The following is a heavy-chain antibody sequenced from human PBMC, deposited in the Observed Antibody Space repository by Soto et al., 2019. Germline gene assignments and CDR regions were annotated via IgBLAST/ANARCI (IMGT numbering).Heavy chain of an antibody. CDR2: IIPIFGTA. Sequence: SVKVSCKASGGTFSSYPISWVRQAPGQGLEWMGGIIPIFGTANYAQKFQGRVTITANESTSTAYMELSSLRSEDTAVYYCARGKSLLGNWFDPWGQGTLVTVSS. CDR3: ARGKSLLGNWFDP. J-gene: IGHJ5*02. V-gene: IGHV1-69*13. D-gene: IGHD3-16*01. CDR1: GGTFSSYP.